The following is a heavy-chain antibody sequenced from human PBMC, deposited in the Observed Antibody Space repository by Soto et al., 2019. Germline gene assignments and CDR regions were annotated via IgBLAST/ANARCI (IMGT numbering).Heavy chain of an antibody. CDR1: GFTFSNAW. V-gene: IGHV3-15*01. J-gene: IGHJ3*02. D-gene: IGHD2-2*01. CDR3: TTAIRYCSSTSCYGVSVDAFDI. CDR2: IKSKTDGGTT. Sequence: GGSLRLSCAASGFTFSNAWMSWVRQAPGKGLEWVGRIKSKTDGGTTDYAAPVKGRFTISRDDSKNTLYLQMNSLKTEDTAVYYCTTAIRYCSSTSCYGVSVDAFDIWGQGTMVTVSS.